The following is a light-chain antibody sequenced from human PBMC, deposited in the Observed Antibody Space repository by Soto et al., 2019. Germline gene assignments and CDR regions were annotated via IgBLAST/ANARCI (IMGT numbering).Light chain of an antibody. J-gene: IGLJ1*01. CDR1: SSDVGGYNY. Sequence: QSALTQPRSVSGSPGQSVTISCKGTSSDVGGYNYVSWYQQHPGKAPKLMIYDVSKRPSGVPDRFSGSKSGNTASLTISGLQAEDEADYYCCSYAGSYTFYVFGTGTKVTVL. CDR3: CSYAGSYTFYV. CDR2: DVS. V-gene: IGLV2-11*01.